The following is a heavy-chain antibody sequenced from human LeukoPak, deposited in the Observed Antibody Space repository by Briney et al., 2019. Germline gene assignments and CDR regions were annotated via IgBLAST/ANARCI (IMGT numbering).Heavy chain of an antibody. CDR1: GGSIGSYY. Sequence: SETLSLTCTVSGGSIGSYYWSWIRQPPGKGLEWIGYIYYSGSTNYNPSLKSRVTISVDTSKNQFSLKLSSVTAADTAVYYCATLPVDTAMGFDYWGQGTLVTVSS. J-gene: IGHJ4*02. CDR2: IYYSGST. V-gene: IGHV4-59*08. D-gene: IGHD5-18*01. CDR3: ATLPVDTAMGFDY.